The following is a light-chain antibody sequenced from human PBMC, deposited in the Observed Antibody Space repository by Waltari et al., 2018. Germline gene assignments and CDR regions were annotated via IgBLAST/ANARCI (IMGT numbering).Light chain of an antibody. Sequence: VLLTQSPASLSVSPGDTVILCCRASQRVRTNLVWYQQKAGQAPRTLIYGASTRASGVPSRFSGSGSETDFTLIISSLQSEDAAVYFCQQYYVWPPITFGGGTKLEI. J-gene: IGKJ4*01. CDR1: QRVRTN. CDR3: QQYYVWPPIT. V-gene: IGKV3-15*01. CDR2: GAS.